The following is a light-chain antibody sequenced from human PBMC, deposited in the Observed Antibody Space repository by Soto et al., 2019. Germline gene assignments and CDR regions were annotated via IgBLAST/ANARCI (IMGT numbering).Light chain of an antibody. CDR3: SSYTSTSTWI. V-gene: IGLV2-14*01. Sequence: QSVLTQPASVSGSPGQSIAISCTGTSRDVGGYNYVSWYQHHPDKAPKLLIYEVSSRPSGVSNRFFGSKSGYTASLTISALQAEDEAHYYCSSYTSTSTWIFGGGTQLTVL. CDR1: SRDVGGYNY. CDR2: EVS. J-gene: IGLJ2*01.